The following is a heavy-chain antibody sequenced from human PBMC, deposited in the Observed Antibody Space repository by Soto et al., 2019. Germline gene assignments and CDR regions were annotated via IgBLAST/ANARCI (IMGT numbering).Heavy chain of an antibody. CDR1: GYTFTGYG. J-gene: IGHJ5*02. CDR3: AREEYSGYEYWFDP. CDR2: ISAYNGNT. Sequence: ASVKVSCKASGYTFTGYGISWVRQAPGQGLEWMGWISAYNGNTNYAQKLQGRVTMTTDTSTSTAYMELRSLRSDDTAVYYCAREEYSGYEYWFDPWGQGTLVTVSS. D-gene: IGHD5-12*01. V-gene: IGHV1-18*01.